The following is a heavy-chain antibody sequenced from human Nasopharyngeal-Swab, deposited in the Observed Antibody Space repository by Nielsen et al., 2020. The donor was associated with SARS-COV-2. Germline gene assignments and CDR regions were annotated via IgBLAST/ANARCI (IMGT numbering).Heavy chain of an antibody. CDR1: GFTFSSYA. Sequence: GGSLRLSCAASGFTFSSYAMHWVRQAPGKGLEWVAVISFDGNNKYYADSVTGRFIISRDNSKDTLYLQMNSLRVEDTAVYYCVGWVQYHFDSWGQGTLVTVSS. D-gene: IGHD2-2*02. J-gene: IGHJ4*02. CDR3: VGWVQYHFDS. V-gene: IGHV3-30-3*01. CDR2: ISFDGNNK.